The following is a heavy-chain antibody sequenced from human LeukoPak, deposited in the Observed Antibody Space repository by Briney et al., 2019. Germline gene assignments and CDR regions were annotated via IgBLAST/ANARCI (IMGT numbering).Heavy chain of an antibody. CDR2: IYYSGST. Sequence: SETLSLTCTVSGGSISSSSYYWGWIRQPPGKGLEWIGSIYYSGSTYYNPSLKSRVTISVDTSKNQFSLKLSSVTAADTAVYYCARHLYSSGWYDLWGQGTLVTVSS. J-gene: IGHJ4*02. CDR1: GGSISSSSYY. D-gene: IGHD6-19*01. CDR3: ARHLYSSGWYDL. V-gene: IGHV4-39*01.